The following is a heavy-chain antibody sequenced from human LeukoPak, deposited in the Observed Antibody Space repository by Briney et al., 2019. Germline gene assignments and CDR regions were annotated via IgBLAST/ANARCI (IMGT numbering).Heavy chain of an antibody. Sequence: GGSLRLSCAASGFTFDDYAMHWVRQAPGKGLEWVSGISWNSGSIGYADSVKGRFTISRDNARNSLYLQMNSLRAEDMALYYCARSREYSSSARYFDYWGQGTLVTVSS. CDR2: ISWNSGSI. V-gene: IGHV3-9*03. J-gene: IGHJ4*02. D-gene: IGHD6-6*01. CDR1: GFTFDDYA. CDR3: ARSREYSSSARYFDY.